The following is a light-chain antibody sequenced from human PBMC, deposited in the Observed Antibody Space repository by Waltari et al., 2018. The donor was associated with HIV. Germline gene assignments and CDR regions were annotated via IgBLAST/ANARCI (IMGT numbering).Light chain of an antibody. Sequence: EIVLTQSPATLFASPGERATLLCRASQSVGSNLAWYQQKPDQAPRLLINGASTRATGVPARFSGSGSGTEFTLTITSLQSEDFAVYYCQQYSKWPPGYTFGQGTKV. J-gene: IGKJ2*01. CDR1: QSVGSN. CDR3: QQYSKWPPGYT. V-gene: IGKV3-15*01. CDR2: GAS.